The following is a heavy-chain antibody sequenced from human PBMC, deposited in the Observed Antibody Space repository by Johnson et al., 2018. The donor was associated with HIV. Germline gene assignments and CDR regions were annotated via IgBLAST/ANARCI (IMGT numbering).Heavy chain of an antibody. CDR1: GFTFKSYT. D-gene: IGHD2-15*01. CDR3: AKGGYCSGGSCYPDAFDI. V-gene: IGHV3-30-3*01. Sequence: QMQLVESGGGVVQPGRSLRLYCAASGFTFKSYTVHWVRQAPGKGLEWVAVISYDGTKKNYADSVKGRFTISRDNSKNTLFLQMNSLRPEDTAVYYCAKGGYCSGGSCYPDAFDIWGQGKMVTVSS. CDR2: ISYDGTKK. J-gene: IGHJ3*02.